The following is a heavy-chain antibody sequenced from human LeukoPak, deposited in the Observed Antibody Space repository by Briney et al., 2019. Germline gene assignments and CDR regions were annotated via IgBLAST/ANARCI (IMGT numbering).Heavy chain of an antibody. CDR2: INHSGST. CDR1: GRSFCGYY. CDR3: ARVGYDFWSGYYWFDP. Sequence: SETLSLTCAVYGRSFCGYYWSWIRQPPGKGLEWIGEINHSGSTNYNPSLKSRVTISVDTSKNQFSLKLSSVTAADTTVYYCARVGYDFWSGYYWFDPWGQGTLVTVSS. V-gene: IGHV4-34*01. D-gene: IGHD3-3*01. J-gene: IGHJ5*02.